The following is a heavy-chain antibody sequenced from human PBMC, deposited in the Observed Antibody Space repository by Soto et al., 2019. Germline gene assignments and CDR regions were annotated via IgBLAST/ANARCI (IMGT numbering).Heavy chain of an antibody. D-gene: IGHD1-1*01. CDR1: GGSISSGTSY. V-gene: IGHV4-39*01. CDR2: MYYTGTT. Sequence: QLRLQESGPGLVRPSEPLSLTCTVSGGSISSGTSYWGWIRQSPGKGLEWIGSMYYTGTTDYNSSLKSRATISVDMSKNQFSLKLSSVTAADTAVYFCAIVRPTNNWYSFDVWGQGSLVTVS. CDR3: AIVRPTNNWYSFDV. J-gene: IGHJ3*01.